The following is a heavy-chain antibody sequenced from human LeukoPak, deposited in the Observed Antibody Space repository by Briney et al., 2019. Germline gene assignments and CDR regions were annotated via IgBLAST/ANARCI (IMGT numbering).Heavy chain of an antibody. CDR3: AKAYIVGATSSDY. Sequence: PGGSLRLSCAASGFTFSNYSMNWVRQAPGKGLEWVSSISSNSKYIYYADSVKGRFTISRDNSKNTLYLQMNSLRAEDTAVYYCAKAYIVGATSSDYWGQGTLVTVSS. CDR1: GFTFSNYS. V-gene: IGHV3-21*01. CDR2: ISSNSKYI. J-gene: IGHJ4*02. D-gene: IGHD1-26*01.